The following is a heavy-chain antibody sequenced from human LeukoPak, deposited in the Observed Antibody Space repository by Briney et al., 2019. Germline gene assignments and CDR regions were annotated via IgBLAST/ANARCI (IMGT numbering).Heavy chain of an antibody. Sequence: GGSLRLSCAASGFTFDDYGMSWVRQAPGKGLEWVSVIFGDGSSYYADSAKGRFTISRDNSKNTLYLQMNSLRVEDTAVYYCARDYTGSYPPRWGQGALVTVSS. V-gene: IGHV3-66*02. CDR1: GFTFDDYG. D-gene: IGHD1-26*01. CDR2: IFGDGSS. CDR3: ARDYTGSYPPR. J-gene: IGHJ4*02.